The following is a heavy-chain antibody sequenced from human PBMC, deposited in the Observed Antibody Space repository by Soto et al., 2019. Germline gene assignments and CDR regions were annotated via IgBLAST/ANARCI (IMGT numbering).Heavy chain of an antibody. V-gene: IGHV1-3*04. D-gene: IGHD2-8*01. CDR1: GYTFTTYA. Sequence: ASVKVSCKASGYTFTTYAIHWVRQAPGQRPEWMGWINTGKGNTRYSQKFQGRVTFARDTLATTVYLELSSLKSEDTAVYYCAGESTVVLRSFFDYWGQRSLVTVSS. CDR2: INTGKGNT. J-gene: IGHJ4*02. CDR3: AGESTVVLRSFFDY.